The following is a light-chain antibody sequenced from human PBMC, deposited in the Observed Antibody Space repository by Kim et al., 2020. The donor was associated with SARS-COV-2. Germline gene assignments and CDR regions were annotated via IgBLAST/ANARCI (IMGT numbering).Light chain of an antibody. CDR2: DIS. Sequence: PAKTTTISCTGTSGDPADYKYACWHQQPPGQAPKLMIYDISIRPSGVSNRFSGSKAGNTASLTISGLQAEDEAHYYCSSYTTISLIFGGGTQLTVL. V-gene: IGLV2-14*03. CDR1: SGDPADYKY. J-gene: IGLJ2*01. CDR3: SSYTTISLI.